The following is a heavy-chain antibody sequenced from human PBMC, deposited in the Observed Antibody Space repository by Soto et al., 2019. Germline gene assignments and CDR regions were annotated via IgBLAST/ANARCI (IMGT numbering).Heavy chain of an antibody. J-gene: IGHJ6*02. CDR1: GGSISSGGYY. CDR2: IYYSGST. Sequence: SETLSLTCTVSGGSISSGGYYWSWIRQHPGKGLEWIGYIYYSGSTYYNPSLKSRVTISVDTSKNQFSLKLSSVTAADTAVYYCAPPAFSMLAPYGMDVWGQGPTVTV. D-gene: IGHD3-10*02. CDR3: APPAFSMLAPYGMDV. V-gene: IGHV4-31*03.